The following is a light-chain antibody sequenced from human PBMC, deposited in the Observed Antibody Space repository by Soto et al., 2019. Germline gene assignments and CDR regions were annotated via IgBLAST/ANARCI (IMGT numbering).Light chain of an antibody. CDR1: QGIANY. CDR3: EQSYNNPRT. J-gene: IGKJ1*01. Sequence: DIQMTQSPSSLSASVGDRVTITCRASQGIANYLNWYQQKPGKAPKLLIYGASSLQSGVPSKFSGSGSGTDFTLTISSLQPKDFPTGDGEQSYNNPRTFSQGTKVECK. CDR2: GAS. V-gene: IGKV1-39*01.